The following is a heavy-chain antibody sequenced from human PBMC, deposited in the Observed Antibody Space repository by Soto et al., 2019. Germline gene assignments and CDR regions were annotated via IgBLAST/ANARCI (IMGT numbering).Heavy chain of an antibody. V-gene: IGHV1-69*02. CDR2: TIPMLGMA. CDR3: ATTYGSGSTAFDF. J-gene: IGHJ4*02. CDR1: GDTFSFYT. D-gene: IGHD3-10*01. Sequence: QVQLVQSGAEVKKPGSSVKVSCTASGDTFSFYTISWVRQAPGQGLEWMGRTIPMLGMADYPQKFQGRVTXRXDQXTSPVYMFLPSLRSEDTAVDYCATTYGSGSTAFDFWGQGTLVTVSS.